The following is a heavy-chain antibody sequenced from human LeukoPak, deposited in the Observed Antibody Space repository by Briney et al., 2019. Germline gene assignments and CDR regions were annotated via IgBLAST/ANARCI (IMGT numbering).Heavy chain of an antibody. J-gene: IGHJ4*02. D-gene: IGHD3-16*02. CDR2: ISSSSSTI. CDR3: ARDLGGITFGGVIVTYFDY. Sequence: PGGSLRLSCAASGFTFSSYWMSWVRQAPGKGLEWVSYISSSSSTIYYADSVKGRFTISRDNAKNSLYLQMNSLRAEDTAVYYCARDLGGITFGGVIVTYFDYWGQGTLVTVSS. V-gene: IGHV3-48*01. CDR1: GFTFSSYW.